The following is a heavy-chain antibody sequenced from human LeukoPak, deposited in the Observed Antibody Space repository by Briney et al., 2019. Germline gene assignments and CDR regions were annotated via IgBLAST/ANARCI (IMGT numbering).Heavy chain of an antibody. CDR2: IIPIFGTA. CDR3: ARDRGGLASARHFDY. Sequence: SVKVSCKASGGTFSSYAISWVRQAPGQGLEWMGGIIPIFGTANYEQKFQGRVTITTDESTSTAYMELSSLRSEDTAVYYCARDRGGLASARHFDYWGQGTLVTVSS. D-gene: IGHD3-3*02. V-gene: IGHV1-69*05. CDR1: GGTFSSYA. J-gene: IGHJ4*02.